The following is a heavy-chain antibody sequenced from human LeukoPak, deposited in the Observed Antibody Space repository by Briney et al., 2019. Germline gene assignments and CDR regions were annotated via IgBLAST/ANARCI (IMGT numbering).Heavy chain of an antibody. CDR2: SYTSGST. CDR3: AGLSSSSPDY. CDR1: GGSSSSGSYY. Sequence: TLSLTCTVSGGSSSSGSYYWSWIRQPAGKGRGWIGRSYTSGSTNYNPSLKSRVTISVDTPKNQFSLKLSSVTAADTAVYYCAGLSSSSPDYWGQGTPVTVSS. V-gene: IGHV4-61*02. J-gene: IGHJ4*02. D-gene: IGHD6-13*01.